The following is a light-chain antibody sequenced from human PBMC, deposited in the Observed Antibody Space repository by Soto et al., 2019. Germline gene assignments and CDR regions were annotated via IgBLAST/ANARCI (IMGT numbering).Light chain of an antibody. V-gene: IGKV1-13*02. Sequence: AIQLTQSPSSLSASVGDRVTITCRASQDIRGALAWYQQKPGKAPKLLIYDVSSLESGVPSRFSGSGTGTDFTFTISRLQPEDFATYYCQQFNVCPITFGQGTRLEIK. CDR3: QQFNVCPIT. CDR1: QDIRGA. CDR2: DVS. J-gene: IGKJ5*01.